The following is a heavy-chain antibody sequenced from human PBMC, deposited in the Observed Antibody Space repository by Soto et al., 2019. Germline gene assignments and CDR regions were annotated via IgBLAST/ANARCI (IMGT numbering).Heavy chain of an antibody. V-gene: IGHV3-23*01. J-gene: IGHJ4*02. Sequence: GGSLRLSCAAPGFTFSSYAMSWVRQAPGKGLEWVSAISGSGGSTYYADSVKGRFTISRDNSKNTLYLQMNSLRAEDTAVYYCAKVFEYSGYPGEDYWGQGTLVTVSS. CDR3: AKVFEYSGYPGEDY. CDR1: GFTFSSYA. D-gene: IGHD5-12*01. CDR2: ISGSGGST.